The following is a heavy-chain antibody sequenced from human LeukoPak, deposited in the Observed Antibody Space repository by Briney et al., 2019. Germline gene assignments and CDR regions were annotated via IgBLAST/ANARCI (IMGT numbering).Heavy chain of an antibody. D-gene: IGHD3-10*01. J-gene: IGHJ4*02. CDR3: AREQYYGSGSYYY. Sequence: SETLSLTCTVSGGSISSSSYYWGWIRQPPGKGLEWIGSIYYSGSTYYNPSLKSRVTISVDTSKNQFSLKLSSVTAADTAEYYCAREQYYGSGSYYYWGQGTLVTVSS. V-gene: IGHV4-39*07. CDR2: IYYSGST. CDR1: GGSISSSSYY.